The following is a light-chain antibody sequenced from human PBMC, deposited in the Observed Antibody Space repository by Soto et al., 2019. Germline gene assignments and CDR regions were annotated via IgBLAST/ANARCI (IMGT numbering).Light chain of an antibody. V-gene: IGLV1-51*01. CDR2: DNY. CDR3: GTWDSSLRGV. J-gene: IGLJ2*01. Sequence: QSVLTQPPSVSAAPGQKVTIYCSGSSSNIGNNDVSWYQQFPGTAPKLLIYDNYKRPSGIPDRFSGSKSGTSATLGISGLQTWDEADYYCGTWDSSLRGVFGVGTKLTVL. CDR1: SSNIGNND.